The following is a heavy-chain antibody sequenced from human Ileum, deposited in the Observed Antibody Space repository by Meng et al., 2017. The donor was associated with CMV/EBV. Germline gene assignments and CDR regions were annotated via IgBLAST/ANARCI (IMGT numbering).Heavy chain of an antibody. CDR2: TSYDGNRK. CDR1: ALSFSNYA. J-gene: IGHJ4*02. D-gene: IGHD2-15*01. CDR3: VRGCSGGRCDSAF. Sequence: VQLVESGGGVVQPGRSLLLSCAASALSFSNYAMHWVRQAPGKGLDWVAVTSYDGNRKDYADSVKGRFIISRDNSKNTLYLQMNNLKLEDTAVYFCVRGCSGGRCDSAFWGQGNLVTVSS. V-gene: IGHV3-30-3*01.